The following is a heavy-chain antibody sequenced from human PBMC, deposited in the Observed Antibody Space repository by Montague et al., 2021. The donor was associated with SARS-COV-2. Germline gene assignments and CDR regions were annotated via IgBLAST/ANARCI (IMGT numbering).Heavy chain of an antibody. D-gene: IGHD1-20*01. CDR1: GFTFSSYG. V-gene: IGHV3-33*01. J-gene: IGHJ4*02. CDR3: ASGDITGMPHFDY. Sequence: SLRLSCAASGFTFSSYGVHWVRQAPGRGLEWVAVIWYDGSNKYYXDSVKGRFTISRDNSKNTLYLQMNSLRAEDTAVYYCASGDITGMPHFDYWGQGTLVTVSS. CDR2: IWYDGSNK.